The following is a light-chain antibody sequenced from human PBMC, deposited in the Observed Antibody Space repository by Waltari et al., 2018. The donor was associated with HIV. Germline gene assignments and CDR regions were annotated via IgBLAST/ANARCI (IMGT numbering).Light chain of an antibody. V-gene: IGLV1-44*01. CDR2: NTS. CDR1: NSNIGKMT. J-gene: IGLJ2*01. CDR3: AAWDENLSGRVV. Sequence: QSVLTQPPSVSGTPGQRVSIDCSGSNSNIGKMTVNWFQQLPGTPPKVIIFNTSERPSGVPDRFSGSKSGTSVFLAISGLRSEDEADYYCAAWDENLSGRVVFGGGTKLTVL.